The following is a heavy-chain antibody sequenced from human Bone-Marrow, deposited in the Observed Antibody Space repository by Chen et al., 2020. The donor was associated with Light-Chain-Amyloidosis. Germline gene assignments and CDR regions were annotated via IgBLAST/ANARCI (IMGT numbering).Heavy chain of an antibody. CDR2: IYPDDSDA. V-gene: IGHV5-51*01. CDR3: ARRRDGYNFDY. CDR1: GYTFPNYW. J-gene: IGHJ4*02. D-gene: IGHD5-12*01. Sequence: EVQLAQSGPEVKKPWESLQISCKGSGYTFPNYWIGWVRQMPGKGLEWMGVIYPDDSDARYSPSFEGQVTISADKSITTAYLQWRSLKASDTAMYYCARRRDGYNFDYWGQGTLVTVSS.